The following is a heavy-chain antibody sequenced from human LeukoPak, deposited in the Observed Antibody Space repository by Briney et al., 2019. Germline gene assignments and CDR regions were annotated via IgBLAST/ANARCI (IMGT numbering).Heavy chain of an antibody. CDR1: GGTFSSYA. V-gene: IGHV1-69*04. D-gene: IGHD2-15*01. CDR2: IIPILGIA. Sequence: GSSVKVSCKASGGTFSSYAISWVRQAPGQGLEWMGRIIPILGIANYAQKFQGRVTITADKSTSTAYMELSSLRSEDTAVYYCARAGPGYCSGGSCQPAYWGQGTLVTVSS. CDR3: ARAGPGYCSGGSCQPAY. J-gene: IGHJ4*02.